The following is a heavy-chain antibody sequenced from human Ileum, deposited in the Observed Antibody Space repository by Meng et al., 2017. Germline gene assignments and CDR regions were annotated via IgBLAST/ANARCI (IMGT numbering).Heavy chain of an antibody. CDR1: SGSISSNTY. CDR2: ISHSGSA. V-gene: IGHV4-4*02. Sequence: QVPLQGSGPGLVRPSGTLSLNCAFSSGSISSNTYWSWVRQPPGKGLEWIGQISHSGSAYYNPSLKSRVTMSVDKSKSQFSLMLTSVTAADTAIYYCARHGGYSQDFWGQGTLVTVSS. CDR3: ARHGGYSQDF. J-gene: IGHJ4*02. D-gene: IGHD4-23*01.